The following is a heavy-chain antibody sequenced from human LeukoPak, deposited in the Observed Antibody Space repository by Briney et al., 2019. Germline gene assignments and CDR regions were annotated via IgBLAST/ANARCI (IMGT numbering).Heavy chain of an antibody. CDR2: ISGSGGST. V-gene: IGHV3-23*01. J-gene: IGHJ4*02. Sequence: PGGSLRLSCAASGFTFSSYAMSWVRQAPGKGLEWVSAISGSGGSTYYADSVKGRFTISRDNSKNTLYLQMNSLRAEDTAVYYCAKDLRQWLAELYFDYWGQGTLVTVSS. D-gene: IGHD6-19*01. CDR3: AKDLRQWLAELYFDY. CDR1: GFTFSSYA.